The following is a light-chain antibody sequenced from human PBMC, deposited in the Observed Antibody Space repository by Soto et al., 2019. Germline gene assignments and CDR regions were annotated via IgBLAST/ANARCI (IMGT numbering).Light chain of an antibody. V-gene: IGKV1-33*01. CDR3: QQYDNLPVT. CDR2: DAI. Sequence: DIQMTQSPSSLSASVGDRVTITCQASHDIINSLNWFQQKPGEAPKLLIFDAIKLQTGVPSRFSGSGSGTDFTLTISSLQPEDIATYYCQQYDNLPVTFGGGTKVEIK. J-gene: IGKJ4*01. CDR1: HDIINS.